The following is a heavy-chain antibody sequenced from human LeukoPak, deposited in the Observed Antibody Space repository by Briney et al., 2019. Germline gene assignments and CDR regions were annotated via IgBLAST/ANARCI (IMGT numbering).Heavy chain of an antibody. D-gene: IGHD2-15*01. CDR3: ARQGYCSGGSCGNWFDP. CDR1: GYSFTSYW. V-gene: IGHV5-51*01. CDR2: IYPGDSDT. J-gene: IGHJ5*02. Sequence: GESLKISCKGSGYSFTSYWIGWVRQMPGKGLEWMGIIYPGDSDTRYSPSFQGQVTISADKSISTAYLQWSSLKASDTAMYYCARQGYCSGGSCGNWFDPWGQGTLVTVSS.